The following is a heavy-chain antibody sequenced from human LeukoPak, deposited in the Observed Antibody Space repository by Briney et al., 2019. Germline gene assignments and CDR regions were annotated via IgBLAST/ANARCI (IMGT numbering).Heavy chain of an antibody. CDR2: INTDGSST. Sequence: GGSLRLSCAASGFTFISYWMHWVRQAPGKGLVWVSRINTDGSSTSYADSVKGRFTIARDNAKNTLYVQMNSLRAEDTAVNYCARNYGMDVWGQGTTVTVSS. J-gene: IGHJ6*02. CDR1: GFTFISYW. CDR3: ARNYGMDV. V-gene: IGHV3-74*01.